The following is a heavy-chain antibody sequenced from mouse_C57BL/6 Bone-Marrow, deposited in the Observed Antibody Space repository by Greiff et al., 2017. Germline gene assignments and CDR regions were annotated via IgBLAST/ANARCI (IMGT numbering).Heavy chain of an antibody. CDR3: ARGDYGYDVGAMDY. CDR1: GYTFTSYW. Sequence: QVQLQQPGAELVMPGASVKLSCKASGYTFTSYWMHWVKQRPGQGLAWIGEIDPSDSYTHYNQKFKGKPTLPVDKSSSTASMQLSSLTSEDSAVYYCARGDYGYDVGAMDYWGQGTSVTVSS. V-gene: IGHV1-69*01. CDR2: IDPSDSYT. J-gene: IGHJ4*01. D-gene: IGHD2-2*01.